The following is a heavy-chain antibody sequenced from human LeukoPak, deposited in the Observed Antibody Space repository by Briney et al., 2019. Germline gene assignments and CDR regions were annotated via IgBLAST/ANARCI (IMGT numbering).Heavy chain of an antibody. J-gene: IGHJ4*02. Sequence: GGSLRLSCAASGFTFDDYGMSWVRQAPGKGLEWVSSMSGRGSGGSTHYADSVKGRFTISRDNSKSTLYLQMNSLRAEDTAVYYCAKSGYNRFDYWGQGTLVTVSS. CDR1: GFTFDDYG. CDR3: AKSGYNRFDY. CDR2: MSGRGSGGST. D-gene: IGHD5-24*01. V-gene: IGHV3-23*01.